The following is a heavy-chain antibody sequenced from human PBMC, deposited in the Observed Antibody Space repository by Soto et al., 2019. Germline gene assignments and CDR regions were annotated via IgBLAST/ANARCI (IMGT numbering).Heavy chain of an antibody. V-gene: IGHV4-30-2*01. D-gene: IGHD3-9*01. CDR2: IYHSGST. J-gene: IGHJ4*02. CDR3: ARAGPNDISTGYSEGPFDY. CDR1: GGSISSGGYS. Sequence: ASETLSLTCAVSGGSISSGGYSWSWIRQPPGKGLEWIGYIYHSGSTYYNPSLKSRVTISVDRSKNQFSLKLSSVTAADTAVYYCARAGPNDISTGYSEGPFDYWGQGTLVTVYS.